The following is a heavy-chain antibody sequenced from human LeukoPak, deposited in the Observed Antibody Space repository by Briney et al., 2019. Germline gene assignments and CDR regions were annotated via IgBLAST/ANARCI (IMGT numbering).Heavy chain of an antibody. D-gene: IGHD6-13*01. Sequence: GASVTVSCKASGYTFTSYDINWVRQATGQGLEWMGWMNPNSGNTGYAQKFQGRVTMTRNTSISTAYMELSSLRSEDTAVYYCARGAIAAAGQEYFQHWGQGTLVTVSS. V-gene: IGHV1-8*01. J-gene: IGHJ1*01. CDR2: MNPNSGNT. CDR1: GYTFTSYD. CDR3: ARGAIAAAGQEYFQH.